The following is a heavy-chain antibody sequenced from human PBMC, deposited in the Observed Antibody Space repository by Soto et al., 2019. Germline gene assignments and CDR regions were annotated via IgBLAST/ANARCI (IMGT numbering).Heavy chain of an antibody. Sequence: QVQLVESGGGVVQPGRSLRLSCAASGFTFSSYGMHWVRQAPGKGLEWVAVISYDGSNKYYEDSVKGRFTISRDNSKNALYLQMNSLRAEDTAVYYCSKDRARYCGGGSCYSIFYYWGQGTLVTVSS. D-gene: IGHD2-15*01. CDR2: ISYDGSNK. CDR1: GFTFSSYG. V-gene: IGHV3-30*18. J-gene: IGHJ4*02. CDR3: SKDRARYCGGGSCYSIFYY.